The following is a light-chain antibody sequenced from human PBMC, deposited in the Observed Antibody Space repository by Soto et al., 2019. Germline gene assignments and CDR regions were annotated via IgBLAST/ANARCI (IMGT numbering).Light chain of an antibody. CDR2: GNS. Sequence: QLVLTQPPSVAGAPGQRGTISCTGSSSNIGAGYDVHWYQQLPGTAPKLLIYGNSNRPSGVPDRFSGSKSGTSASLAITGLQAEDEADYYCQSYDSSLSGVVFGGGTQLTVL. CDR1: SSNIGAGYD. CDR3: QSYDSSLSGVV. V-gene: IGLV1-40*01. J-gene: IGLJ2*01.